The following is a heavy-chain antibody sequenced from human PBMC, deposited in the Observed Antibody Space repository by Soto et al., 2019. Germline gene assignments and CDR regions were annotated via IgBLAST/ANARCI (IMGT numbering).Heavy chain of an antibody. D-gene: IGHD3-3*01. J-gene: IGHJ3*02. CDR3: ATNTIHLNDAFDI. V-gene: IGHV1-2*02. Sequence: ASVKVSCKASGYTFTGYYMHWVRQAPGQGLEWMGWINPNSGGTNYAQKFQGRVTMTRDTSISTAYMELSRLRSGDTAVYYCATNTIHLNDAFDIWGQGTMVTVSS. CDR2: INPNSGGT. CDR1: GYTFTGYY.